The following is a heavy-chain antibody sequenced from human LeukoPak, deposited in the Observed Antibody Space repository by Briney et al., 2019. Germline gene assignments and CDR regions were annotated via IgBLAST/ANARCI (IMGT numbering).Heavy chain of an antibody. CDR3: AKDASSWYNYFDY. Sequence: QPGGSLRLSCAASGFTFSSYGMHWVRQAPGKGLEWVAVISYDGSNKYYADSVKGRFTISRDNSKNTLYLQMNSLRAEDTAVYYCAKDASSWYNYFDYWGQGTLVTVSS. CDR1: GFTFSSYG. D-gene: IGHD6-13*01. CDR2: ISYDGSNK. J-gene: IGHJ4*02. V-gene: IGHV3-30*18.